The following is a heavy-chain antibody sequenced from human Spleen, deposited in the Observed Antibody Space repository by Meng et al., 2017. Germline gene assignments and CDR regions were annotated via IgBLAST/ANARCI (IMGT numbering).Heavy chain of an antibody. CDR2: IKSKTDGETP. J-gene: IGHJ4*02. Sequence: QLVESGGGLVRPGGSLRLSCTASGFTFSNAWMSWVRQAPGRGLEWVARIKSKTDGETPDYAAPVKGRFTISRDDSKNTLYLQMHSLKTEDTAVYYCNWNDFGDYWGQGALVTVSS. V-gene: IGHV3-15*01. D-gene: IGHD1-1*01. CDR1: GFTFSNAW. CDR3: NWNDFGDY.